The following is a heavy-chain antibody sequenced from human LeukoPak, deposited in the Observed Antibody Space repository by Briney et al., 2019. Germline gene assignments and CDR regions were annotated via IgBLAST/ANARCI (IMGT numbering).Heavy chain of an antibody. J-gene: IGHJ4*02. V-gene: IGHV3-30*09. D-gene: IGHD6-13*01. CDR1: GFTFSGYA. CDR2: ISYDGSNK. CDR3: ARDRDSSSWSSRRVGDYFDY. Sequence: PGRSLRLSCATSGFTFSGYAMHWVRQAPGKGLEWVAVISYDGSNKYYADSVKGRFAISRDNSKNTLYLQMNSLRAEDTAVYYCARDRDSSSWSSRRVGDYFDYWGQGTLVTVSS.